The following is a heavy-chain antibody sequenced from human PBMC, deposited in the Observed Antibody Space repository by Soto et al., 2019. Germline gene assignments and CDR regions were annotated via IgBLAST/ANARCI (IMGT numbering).Heavy chain of an antibody. V-gene: IGHV3-23*01. CDR1: GFTFSSYS. J-gene: IGHJ4*02. D-gene: IGHD6-13*01. CDR2: ITSSGDDT. CDR3: AKGSAAARPYYFDY. Sequence: GGSLRLSCAASGFTFSSYSMNWVRQAPGKGPEWVSAITSSGDDTYHADSVKGRFTISRDNSKNTLYLQMNSLRAEDSAIYYCAKGSAAARPYYFDYWGQGALVTVSS.